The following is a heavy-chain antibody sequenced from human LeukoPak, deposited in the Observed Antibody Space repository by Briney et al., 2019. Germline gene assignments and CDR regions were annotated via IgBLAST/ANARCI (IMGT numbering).Heavy chain of an antibody. V-gene: IGHV3-48*02. Sequence: VGSLRLSCAAFGFTFSSYSMNRVRQAPGKGLEWLSYTTSSGGIIYYEDPVKGRFTISRDNAKNSLYLQKNSLRDEDTAVYCCARVKTGYYCDNWGEGTLVTVSS. J-gene: IGHJ4*02. CDR1: GFTFSSYS. CDR2: TTSSGGII. CDR3: ARVKTGYYCDN. D-gene: IGHD5/OR15-5a*01.